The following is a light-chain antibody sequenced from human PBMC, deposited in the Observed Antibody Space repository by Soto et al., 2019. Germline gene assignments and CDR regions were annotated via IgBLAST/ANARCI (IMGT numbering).Light chain of an antibody. CDR1: QSVSSY. Sequence: EIVFTQSPATLSLSPGERATLPCRASQSVSSYLAWYPQKPGQAPSLLIYDASNRATGIPARFSGSGSGTDFTLTIRSLEPEVFAVYYCQHRSNWVTFGQGTRVEIK. V-gene: IGKV3-11*01. CDR3: QHRSNWVT. CDR2: DAS. J-gene: IGKJ5*01.